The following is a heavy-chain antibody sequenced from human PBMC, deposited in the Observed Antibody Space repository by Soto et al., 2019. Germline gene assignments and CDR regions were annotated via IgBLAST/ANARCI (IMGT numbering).Heavy chain of an antibody. Sequence: QVQLQESGPGLVKPSQTLSLTCTVSGGSISSGGYYWSWIRQHPGKGLEWIGYIYYSGSTYYNTSLKIRVTISVDTSKNQFSLKMSSVTDEDTAVYYCARDRGKTKGEYFDYWGKGTLVTVSS. CDR3: ARDRGKTKGEYFDY. V-gene: IGHV4-31*03. J-gene: IGHJ4*02. CDR1: GGSISSGGYY. CDR2: IYYSGST. D-gene: IGHD1-26*01.